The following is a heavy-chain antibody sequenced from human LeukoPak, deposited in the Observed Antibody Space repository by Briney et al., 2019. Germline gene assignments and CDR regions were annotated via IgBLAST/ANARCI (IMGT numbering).Heavy chain of an antibody. D-gene: IGHD6-19*01. CDR3: AKGPYSSGWYGPSRFDY. J-gene: IGHJ4*02. CDR1: GFRLSSYW. CDR2: IKQDGSEK. Sequence: GGSLRLSCAASGFRLSSYWMNWVRQAPGKGLEWVGSIKQDGSEKYYVDSVKGRFTISRDNSKNTPYLQMNSLRAEDTAVYYCAKGPYSSGWYGPSRFDYWGQGTLVAVSS. V-gene: IGHV3-7*03.